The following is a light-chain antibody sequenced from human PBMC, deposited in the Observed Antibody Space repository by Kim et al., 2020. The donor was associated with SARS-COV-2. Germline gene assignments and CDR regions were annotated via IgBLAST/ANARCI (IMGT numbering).Light chain of an antibody. J-gene: IGKJ4*01. CDR1: QSVSNS. CDR2: DAS. V-gene: IGKV3-11*01. CDR3: QQRSDWPPLT. Sequence: SPGERATLSCRASQSVSNSLVWYQQKPGQAPGLLIYDASNRATGIPARFSGSGSGTDFTLTISSLESEDFAVYYCQQRSDWPPLTFGGGTKVDIK.